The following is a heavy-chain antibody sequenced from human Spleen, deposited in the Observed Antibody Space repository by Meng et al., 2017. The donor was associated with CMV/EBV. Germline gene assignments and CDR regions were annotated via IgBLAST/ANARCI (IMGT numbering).Heavy chain of an antibody. Sequence: GEYLKISCAASGFTFSSYGMSWVRQAPGKGLEWVSAISGSGGDTYYADSVKGRFTISRDNSKNTLYLQMNSLRAEDTAVYYCANPPVGWLAPFDYWGQGTLVTVSS. CDR1: GFTFSSYG. J-gene: IGHJ4*02. V-gene: IGHV3-23*01. CDR2: ISGSGGDT. D-gene: IGHD5-24*01. CDR3: ANPPVGWLAPFDY.